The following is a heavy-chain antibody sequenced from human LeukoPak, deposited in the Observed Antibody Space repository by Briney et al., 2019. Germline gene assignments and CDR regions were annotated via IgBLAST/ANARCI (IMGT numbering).Heavy chain of an antibody. J-gene: IGHJ4*02. V-gene: IGHV4-38-2*01. Sequence: PSETLYLTCAVSGYSISSGYCWGWIRQPPGKGLEWIGRICHSGSTYYNPSFKTRVPISIDTSKNQFSLKLSSVTAADTAVYYCARPRGGYSGYVDYWGQGTLVTVSS. CDR3: ARPRGGYSGYVDY. CDR2: ICHSGST. CDR1: GYSISSGYC. D-gene: IGHD5-12*01.